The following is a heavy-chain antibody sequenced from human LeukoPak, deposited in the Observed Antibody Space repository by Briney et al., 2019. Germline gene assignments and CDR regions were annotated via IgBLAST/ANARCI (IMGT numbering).Heavy chain of an antibody. V-gene: IGHV3-23*01. D-gene: IGHD1-26*01. Sequence: GGSLRLSCAASRFTFSSYAMTWVRQAPGKGLEWVSSISCSGGSTSYADSVKGRFTISRDNSKNTLYLQMNSLRVEDTAVYYCAKGDTTWELPHDYWGQGTLVTVSS. CDR3: AKGDTTWELPHDY. J-gene: IGHJ4*02. CDR2: ISCSGGST. CDR1: RFTFSSYA.